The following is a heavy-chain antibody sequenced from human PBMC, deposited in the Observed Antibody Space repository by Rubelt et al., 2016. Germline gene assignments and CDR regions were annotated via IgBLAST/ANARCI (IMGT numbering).Heavy chain of an antibody. CDR1: SDHY. CDR2: IRNKANSYTT. J-gene: IGHJ5*02. D-gene: IGHD3-3*01. CDR3: ARVASDFWSGSVGWFDP. V-gene: IGHV3-72*01. Sequence: SDHYMDWVRQAPRKGLEWVGRIRNKANSYTTEYAASVKGRFTISRDDSKNSLYLQMNSLKTEDTAVYYCARVASDFWSGSVGWFDPWGQGTLVTVSS.